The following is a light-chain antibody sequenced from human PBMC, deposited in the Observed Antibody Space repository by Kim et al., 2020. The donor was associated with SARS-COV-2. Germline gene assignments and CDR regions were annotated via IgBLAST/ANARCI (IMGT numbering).Light chain of an antibody. CDR1: TSNIGTNY. Sequence: QSVLTQPPSVSAAPGQKVTVSCSGTTSNIGTNYVSWYQQLPGTAPTVLIYDDNQRPSGIPDRFSGSRSGTSATLGITGLQTGDEADYYCGTWDGSLSAGVFGGGTKVTVL. CDR3: GTWDGSLSAGV. V-gene: IGLV1-51*01. J-gene: IGLJ2*01. CDR2: DDN.